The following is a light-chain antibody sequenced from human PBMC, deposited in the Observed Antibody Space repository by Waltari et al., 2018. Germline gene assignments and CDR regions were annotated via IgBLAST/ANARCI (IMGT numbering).Light chain of an antibody. CDR2: AAS. V-gene: IGKV1-9*01. Sequence: DIQLTQSPSFLSASVGDRVTITCRASQGISSYLAWYQQKPGKAPKLLIYAASTLQRGVPSRFSGSGSGTEYTLTISSLQSEDFATYYCKQLNSYPRGKFGQGTKVEIK. CDR1: QGISSY. CDR3: KQLNSYPRGK. J-gene: IGKJ1*01.